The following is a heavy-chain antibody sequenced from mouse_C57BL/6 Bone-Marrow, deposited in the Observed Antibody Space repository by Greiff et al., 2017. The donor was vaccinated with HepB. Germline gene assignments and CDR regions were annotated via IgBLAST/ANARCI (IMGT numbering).Heavy chain of an antibody. CDR2: IDPSDSYT. CDR1: GYTFTSYW. V-gene: IGHV1-59*01. D-gene: IGHD1-1*01. J-gene: IGHJ4*01. Sequence: QVQLQQPGAELVRPGTSVKLSCKASGYTFTSYWMHWVKQRPGQGLEWIGVIDPSDSYTNYTQKFKGKATLTVDTSSSTAYMQLSSLTSEDSEVYYCARKYGSRGYAMDYWGQGTSVTVSS. CDR3: ARKYGSRGYAMDY.